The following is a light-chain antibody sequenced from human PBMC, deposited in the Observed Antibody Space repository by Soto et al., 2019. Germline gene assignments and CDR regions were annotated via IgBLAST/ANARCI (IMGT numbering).Light chain of an antibody. CDR3: SSYTTTSTYV. CDR1: NSDVGGYDY. Sequence: QSVLTPPASVSGSPGQSITISCTGTNSDVGGYDYVSWYQQHPDKAPKFMIYEVTNRPSGVSHRFSVSKSGNTASLTISGLQAEDEADYYCSSYTTTSTYVFGTGTKVTVL. CDR2: EVT. J-gene: IGLJ1*01. V-gene: IGLV2-14*01.